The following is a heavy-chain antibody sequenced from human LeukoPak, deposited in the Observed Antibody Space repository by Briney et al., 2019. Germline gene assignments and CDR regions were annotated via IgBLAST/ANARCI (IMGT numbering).Heavy chain of an antibody. D-gene: IGHD3-16*01. Sequence: PAETLSLTCTVSGGSISSYYWSRIRQPPGKGLEWIGYIYYSGSTNYNPSLKSRVTISVDTSKNQFSLNLSSVTAADTAVYYCVRSFWGYYFDYWGQGILVTVSS. CDR3: VRSFWGYYFDY. CDR2: IYYSGST. CDR1: GGSISSYY. J-gene: IGHJ4*02. V-gene: IGHV4-59*01.